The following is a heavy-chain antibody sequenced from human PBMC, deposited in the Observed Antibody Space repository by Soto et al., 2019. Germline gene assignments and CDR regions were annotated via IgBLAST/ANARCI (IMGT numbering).Heavy chain of an antibody. CDR3: ARDGGRYYAMDV. CDR2: IYHSGST. J-gene: IGHJ6*02. V-gene: IGHV4-59*01. D-gene: IGHD3-3*01. CDR1: GDSINGYY. Sequence: PSETLSLTCTVSGDSINGYYWSWIRQPPGKGLEWIGNIYHSGSTKYNPSLKSRVTISVDTSKTHFSLRLSSVTAADTAVYYCARDGGRYYAMDVWGQGTTVTVSS.